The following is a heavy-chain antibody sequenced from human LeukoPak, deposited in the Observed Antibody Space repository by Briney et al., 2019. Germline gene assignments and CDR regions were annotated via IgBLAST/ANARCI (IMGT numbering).Heavy chain of an antibody. CDR1: GITFSNYW. Sequence: GGSLTLSCAASGITFSNYWMHWFRQTPGKGLEWVAVIAYVGSRAFYADSVKGRFTISRDNSKNTMSVQMDDLRAEDTAVYYCTRYNNDHFDYWGQGTLVTVSS. CDR2: IAYVGSRA. D-gene: IGHD1-14*01. CDR3: TRYNNDHFDY. V-gene: IGHV3-33*08. J-gene: IGHJ4*02.